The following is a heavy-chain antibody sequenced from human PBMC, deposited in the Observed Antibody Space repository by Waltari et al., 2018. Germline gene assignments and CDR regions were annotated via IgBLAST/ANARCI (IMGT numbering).Heavy chain of an antibody. CDR1: GGSISSYY. CDR3: ASGEINYDFWSGYSRGWFDP. Sequence: QVQLQESGPGLVKPSETLSLTCTVSGGSISSYYWSWIRQPPGKGLEWIGYIYYSGSTNYNPSLKSRVTISVDTSKNQFSLKLSSVTAADTAVYYCASGEINYDFWSGYSRGWFDPWGQGTLVTVSS. CDR2: IYYSGST. J-gene: IGHJ5*02. D-gene: IGHD3-3*01. V-gene: IGHV4-59*01.